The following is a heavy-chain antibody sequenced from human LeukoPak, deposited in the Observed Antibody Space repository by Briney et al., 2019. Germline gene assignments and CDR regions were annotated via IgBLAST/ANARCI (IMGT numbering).Heavy chain of an antibody. Sequence: SETLSLTCTVSGGSISSYYWSWIRQPPGKGLEWIGYIYYSGSPNYNPSLKSRVTISVDTSKNQFSLKLSSVTAADTAVYYCARLYGSGSYYINWGQGTLVTVSS. D-gene: IGHD3-10*01. CDR3: ARLYGSGSYYIN. CDR1: GGSISSYY. V-gene: IGHV4-59*01. CDR2: IYYSGSP. J-gene: IGHJ4*02.